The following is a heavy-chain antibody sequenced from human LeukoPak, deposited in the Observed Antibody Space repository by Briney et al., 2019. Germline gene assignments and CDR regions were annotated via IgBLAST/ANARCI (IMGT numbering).Heavy chain of an antibody. CDR3: ARGTYYYDSSGYAPTIDY. V-gene: IGHV1-2*02. CDR2: INPNSGGT. Sequence: ASVTVSCKASGYTFTGYYMHWVRQAPGQGLEWMGWINPNSGGTNYAQKFQGRVTMTRDTSISTAYMELSRLRSDDTAVYYCARGTYYYDSSGYAPTIDYWGQGTLVTVSS. CDR1: GYTFTGYY. J-gene: IGHJ4*02. D-gene: IGHD3-22*01.